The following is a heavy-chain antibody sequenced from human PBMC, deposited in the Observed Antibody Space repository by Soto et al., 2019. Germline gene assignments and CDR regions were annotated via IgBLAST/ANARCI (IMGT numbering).Heavy chain of an antibody. D-gene: IGHD2-15*01. Sequence: PGGSLRLSCAASGFTFSSYAMHWVRQAPGKGLEWVAVISYDGSNKYYADSVKGRFTISRDNSKNTLYLQMNSLRAEDTAVYYCARVAETVWSFDEWGQGSLVTVSS. CDR1: GFTFSSYA. CDR2: ISYDGSNK. V-gene: IGHV3-30-3*01. J-gene: IGHJ4*02. CDR3: ARVAETVWSFDE.